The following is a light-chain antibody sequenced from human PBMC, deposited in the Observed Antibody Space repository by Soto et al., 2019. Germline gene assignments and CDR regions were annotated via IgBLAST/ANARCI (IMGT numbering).Light chain of an antibody. CDR3: KQFNSYPLS. V-gene: IGKV1-13*02. CDR1: QDISGS. Sequence: AIQLTQSPTSLPASVGDRVTITCRASQDISGSLAWYQQKPGRSPTLLIYDVSTLESGVPSRFSGSGSGTDFTLTISGLQPEDFATYHCKQFNSYPLSFGQGTRLEIK. CDR2: DVS. J-gene: IGKJ5*01.